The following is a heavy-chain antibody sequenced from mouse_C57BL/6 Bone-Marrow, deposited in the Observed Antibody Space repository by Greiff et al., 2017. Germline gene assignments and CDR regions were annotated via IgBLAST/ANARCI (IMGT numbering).Heavy chain of an antibody. CDR3: ASSVDSYLFDH. CDR1: GYAFTGYW. Sequence: VQLHQSGAELMKPGASVKLSCKATGYAFTGYWIEWVKQRPGHGLEWIGEILPGSGSTNYNEKFKGKPTFTADTSSDKAYMQLSSLTTEDAAICYCASSVDSYLFDHWGQGTTLTVSS. V-gene: IGHV1-9*01. CDR2: ILPGSGST. D-gene: IGHD2-12*01. J-gene: IGHJ2*01.